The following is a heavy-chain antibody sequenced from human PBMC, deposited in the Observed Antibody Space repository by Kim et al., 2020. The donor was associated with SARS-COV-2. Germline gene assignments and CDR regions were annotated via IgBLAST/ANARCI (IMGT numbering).Heavy chain of an antibody. CDR3: ARGYSSGWYGGVRFDY. Sequence: VKGRFTISRDNAKNSLYLQMNSLRAEDTAVYYCARGYSSGWYGGVRFDYWGQGTLVTVSS. V-gene: IGHV3-21*01. D-gene: IGHD6-19*01. J-gene: IGHJ4*02.